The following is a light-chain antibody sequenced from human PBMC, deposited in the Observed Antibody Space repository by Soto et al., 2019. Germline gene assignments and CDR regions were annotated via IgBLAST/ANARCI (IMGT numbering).Light chain of an antibody. CDR3: QQYNSYPWT. Sequence: DIQVTQSPSTLSASVGDRVTITCRASQSISSRLAWYQQKPGKAPKLLIYKASSLQSGVPSRFSGSGSGTEFTLTISSLQPDDFATYYCQQYNSYPWTFGQGTKVEIK. V-gene: IGKV1-5*03. CDR1: QSISSR. J-gene: IGKJ1*01. CDR2: KAS.